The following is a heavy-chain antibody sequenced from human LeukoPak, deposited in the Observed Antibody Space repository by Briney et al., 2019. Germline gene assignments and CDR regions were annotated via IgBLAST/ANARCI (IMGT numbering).Heavy chain of an antibody. Sequence: ASVKVSCKASGYTFTSYGISWVRQAPGQGLEWMGWISAYNGNTNYAQKLQGRVTMTTDTSTSTAYMELRSLRSDDTAVYYCARGGIYYYGSGSYAYAFDIWGQGTMVTVSS. V-gene: IGHV1-18*01. J-gene: IGHJ3*02. D-gene: IGHD3-10*01. CDR2: ISAYNGNT. CDR3: ARGGIYYYGSGSYAYAFDI. CDR1: GYTFTSYG.